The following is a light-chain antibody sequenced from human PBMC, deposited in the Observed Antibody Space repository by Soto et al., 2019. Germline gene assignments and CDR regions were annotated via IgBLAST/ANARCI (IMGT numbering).Light chain of an antibody. CDR1: QSIDNW. CDR3: QQYETFSGT. J-gene: IGKJ1*01. V-gene: IGKV1-5*01. Sequence: DIQMTQSPSFVSASVGDRVTITCRASQSIDNWLAWYQQKPGKAPKLLIYDASALPRGVPSRFSGSGSGTKFTLTIASLQPDDFATYYCQQYETFSGTFGPGTKVDIK. CDR2: DAS.